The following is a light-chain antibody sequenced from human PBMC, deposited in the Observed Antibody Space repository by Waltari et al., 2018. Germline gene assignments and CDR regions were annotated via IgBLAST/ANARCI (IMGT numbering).Light chain of an antibody. Sequence: QSALTQPASVSGSPGQSITISCTGTSSDVGTYDYVSWYQQHPGKAPKLMIYDVTKRPYGIAKRFSGSKSGNTASLTISGLQAEDEADYYCSSYTTSSTVYVFGTGTKVTVL. CDR1: SSDVGTYDY. CDR3: SSYTTSSTVYV. CDR2: DVT. V-gene: IGLV2-14*03. J-gene: IGLJ1*01.